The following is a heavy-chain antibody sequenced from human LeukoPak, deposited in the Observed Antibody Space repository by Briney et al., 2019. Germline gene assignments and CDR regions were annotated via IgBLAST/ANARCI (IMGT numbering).Heavy chain of an antibody. CDR2: ISGSGEIT. J-gene: IGHJ4*02. CDR3: VPGIGAAATGMYY. Sequence: GGSLRLSCAASGFIFRSYAMSWVRQAPGKGLEWVSVISGSGEITHYADSVKGRFTISRDNSKNTLYLQLSSLRGDDTAVYYCVPGIGAAATGMYYWGQGIPVTVSS. V-gene: IGHV3-23*01. D-gene: IGHD6-13*01. CDR1: GFIFRSYA.